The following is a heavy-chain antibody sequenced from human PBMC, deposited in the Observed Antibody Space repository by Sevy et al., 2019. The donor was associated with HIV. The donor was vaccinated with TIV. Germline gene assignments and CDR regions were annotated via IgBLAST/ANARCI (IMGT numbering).Heavy chain of an antibody. D-gene: IGHD5-12*01. V-gene: IGHV3-49*03. CDR2: ITRNSYEAYGGTT. Sequence: GGSLRLSCTTSGFTFDDYAMSWFRQAPGKGLEWVAFITRNSYEAYGGTTDYAASVKGRVIISRDDSKSIAYLQMNRLKTEGTAVYYCARGLATADIPEYYFDSGGQGTLVTVSS. J-gene: IGHJ4*02. CDR1: GFTFDDYA. CDR3: ARGLATADIPEYYFDS.